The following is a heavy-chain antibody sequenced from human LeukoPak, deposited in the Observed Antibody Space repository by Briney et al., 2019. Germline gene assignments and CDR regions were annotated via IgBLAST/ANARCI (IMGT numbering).Heavy chain of an antibody. CDR1: GFTFRSYG. D-gene: IGHD1-26*01. V-gene: IGHV3-33*01. J-gene: IGHJ6*03. CDR3: ARDSGSSHGRYYYYYMDF. CDR2: IWYDGSNK. Sequence: GGSLRLSCAASGFTFRSYGMHWVRQAPGKGLEWVAVIWYDGSNKYYTDSVKGRFTISRDNSKNTLYLQMNSLRAEDTAVYYCARDSGSSHGRYYYYYMDFWGKGTTVTVSS.